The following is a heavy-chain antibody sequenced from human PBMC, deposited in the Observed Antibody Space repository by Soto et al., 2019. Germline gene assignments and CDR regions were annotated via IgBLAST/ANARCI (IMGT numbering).Heavy chain of an antibody. CDR2: INHSGST. D-gene: IGHD3-10*01. Sequence: SETLSLTCAVYGGSFSGYYWSWIRQPPGKGLEWIGEINHSGSTNYNPSLKSRVTISVDTSKNQFSLKLSSVTAADTSVYYCARGGEEPRFYYGMDVWGQGTTVTVSS. V-gene: IGHV4-34*01. J-gene: IGHJ6*02. CDR1: GGSFSGYY. CDR3: ARGGEEPRFYYGMDV.